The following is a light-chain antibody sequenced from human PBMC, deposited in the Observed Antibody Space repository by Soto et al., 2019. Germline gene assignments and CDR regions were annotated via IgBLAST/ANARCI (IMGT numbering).Light chain of an antibody. Sequence: DIQMTQSPSTLSASVGDRVNITCRASQSINGWLAWYQQKPGKAPKLLISRASDLQTGVPSRFSGSGYGTEITVTNRSRQTDDVATYYCQQYHSYFVTFGAGTKVDDK. CDR2: RAS. J-gene: IGKJ3*01. CDR1: QSINGW. V-gene: IGKV1-5*03. CDR3: QQYHSYFVT.